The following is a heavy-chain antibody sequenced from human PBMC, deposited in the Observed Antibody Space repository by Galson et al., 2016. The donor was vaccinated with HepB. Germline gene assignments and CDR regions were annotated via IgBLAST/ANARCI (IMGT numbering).Heavy chain of an antibody. D-gene: IGHD5-12*01. CDR1: GFTVSSTF. CDR3: ATSTSRSGSDWRITDY. J-gene: IGHJ4*02. Sequence: SLRLSCAASGFTVSSTFMTWVRQAPGKGLEWVSAITGGGRHTYYADSVKGRFTISRDNSKNTLYLQMNSLRAEDTAVYYCATSTSRSGSDWRITDYWGQGTLVTVSS. V-gene: IGHV3-23*01. CDR2: ITGGGRHT.